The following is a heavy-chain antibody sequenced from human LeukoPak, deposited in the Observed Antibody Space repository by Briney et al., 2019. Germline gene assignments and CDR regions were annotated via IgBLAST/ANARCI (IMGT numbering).Heavy chain of an antibody. V-gene: IGHV3-21*04. CDR3: AGGDRNGWYFDY. D-gene: IGHD6-19*01. CDR1: GFTFSSYS. Sequence: GGSLRLSCAASGFTFSSYSMNWVRQAPGKGLEWVSSISSSSSYIYYADSVKGRFTISRDNAKNSLYLQMNSLRAEDTALYYCAGGDRNGWYFDYWGQGTLVTVSS. CDR2: ISSSSSYI. J-gene: IGHJ4*02.